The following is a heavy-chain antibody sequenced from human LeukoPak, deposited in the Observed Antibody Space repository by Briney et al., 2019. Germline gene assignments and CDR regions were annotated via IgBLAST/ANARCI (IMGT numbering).Heavy chain of an antibody. CDR1: GFTFDDYG. V-gene: IGHV3-20*04. D-gene: IGHD5-12*01. Sequence: GGSLRLSCAASGFTFDDYGMSWVRQAPGKGLEWVSGINWNGGSTGYADSVKGRFTISRDNAKNSLYLQMNSLRAEDTAVYYCARVLRGYSGYDGDLFDPWGQGTLVTVSS. CDR3: ARVLRGYSGYDGDLFDP. J-gene: IGHJ5*02. CDR2: INWNGGST.